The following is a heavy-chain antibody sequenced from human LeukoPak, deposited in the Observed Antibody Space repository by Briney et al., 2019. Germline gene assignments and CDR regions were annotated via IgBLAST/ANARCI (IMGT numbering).Heavy chain of an antibody. CDR1: GFTFSSYS. Sequence: GGSLRLSCAASGFTFSSYSMNWVRQAPGKGLEWVSYISSSGSTIYYADSVKGRFTISRDNAKNSLYLQMNSLRAEDTAVYYCARDGGRFPERLNWFDPWGQGTLVTVSS. CDR2: ISSSGSTI. D-gene: IGHD3-10*01. CDR3: ARDGGRFPERLNWFDP. V-gene: IGHV3-48*04. J-gene: IGHJ5*02.